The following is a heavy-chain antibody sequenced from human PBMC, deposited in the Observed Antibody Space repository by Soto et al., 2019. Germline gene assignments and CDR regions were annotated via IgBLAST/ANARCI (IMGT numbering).Heavy chain of an antibody. CDR3: ARSIAVAGTTYPGFDY. Sequence: ASVKVSCKASGYTFTDYYMHWVRQAPGQGLEWMGWINPNSGGTNYAQKFQGRVTITADESTSTAYMELSSLRSEDTAVYYCARSIAVAGTTYPGFDYWGQGTLVTISS. D-gene: IGHD6-19*01. CDR1: GYTFTDYY. CDR2: INPNSGGT. J-gene: IGHJ4*02. V-gene: IGHV1-2*02.